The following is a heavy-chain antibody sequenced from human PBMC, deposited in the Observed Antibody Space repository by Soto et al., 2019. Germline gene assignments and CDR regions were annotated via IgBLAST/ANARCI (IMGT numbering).Heavy chain of an antibody. CDR3: AKVNVVVVAATFEYEYYFDY. Sequence: GGSLRLSCVASGFTVSNNYMSWVRQAPGRGLGWVSAISNTGSTYYAGSVKGRSTISRDSSTNTLYLEVNSLRADDTAVYYCAKVNVVVVAATFEYEYYFDYWGQGTLVTVSS. V-gene: IGHV3-53*01. CDR2: ISNTGST. J-gene: IGHJ4*02. D-gene: IGHD2-15*01. CDR1: GFTVSNNY.